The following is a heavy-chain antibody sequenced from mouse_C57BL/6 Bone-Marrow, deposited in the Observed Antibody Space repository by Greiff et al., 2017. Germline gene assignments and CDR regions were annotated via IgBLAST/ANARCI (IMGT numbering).Heavy chain of an antibody. CDR2: ISGGGGNT. CDR3: ARNLITTVVPFAY. V-gene: IGHV5-9*01. J-gene: IGHJ3*01. Sequence: EVKVEESGGGLVKPGGSLKLSCAASGFTFSSYTMSWVRQTPEKRLEWVATISGGGGNTYYPDSVKGRFTISRDNAKNTLYLQMSSLRSEYTALYYCARNLITTVVPFAYWGQGTLVTVSA. CDR1: GFTFSSYT. D-gene: IGHD1-1*01.